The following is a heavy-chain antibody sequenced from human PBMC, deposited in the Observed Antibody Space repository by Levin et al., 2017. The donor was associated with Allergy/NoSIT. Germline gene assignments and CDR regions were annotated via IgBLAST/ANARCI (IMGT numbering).Heavy chain of an antibody. CDR3: VTGRGSGSYYHT. V-gene: IGHV4-34*01. CDR1: GGSFSGYY. D-gene: IGHD3-10*01. Sequence: KTGGSLRLSCAVYGGSFSGYYWTWIRQPPGKGLEWIGEINRGGDTAYNPSLKSRVAISVDTSKNQFSLNLNSVTAADTAVYFCVTGRGSGSYYHTWGQGTLVTVSS. CDR2: INRGGDT. J-gene: IGHJ5*02.